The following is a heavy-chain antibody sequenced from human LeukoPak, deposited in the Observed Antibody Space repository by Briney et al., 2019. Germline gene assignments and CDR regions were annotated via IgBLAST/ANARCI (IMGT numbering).Heavy chain of an antibody. D-gene: IGHD3-3*01. CDR1: GVSFNDYY. V-gene: IGHV4-34*01. J-gene: IGHJ6*03. CDR3: ARGLGVNYDFWSGKAPHYMDV. CDR2: INHSGST. Sequence: PSETLSLTCAVSGVSFNDYYWSWVRQTPGKGLEWIGEINHSGSTNYNPSLKSRVTISVDTSKNQFSLKLSSVTAADTAVYYCARGLGVNYDFWSGKAPHYMDVWGKGTTVTVSS.